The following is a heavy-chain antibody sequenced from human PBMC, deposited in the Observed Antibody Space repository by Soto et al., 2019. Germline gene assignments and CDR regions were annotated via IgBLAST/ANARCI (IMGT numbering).Heavy chain of an antibody. CDR3: AKGSAMVRGVIYYYGMDV. V-gene: IGHV3-23*01. J-gene: IGHJ6*02. CDR1: GFTFSSYA. Sequence: EVQLLESGGGLVQPGGSLRLSCAASGFTFSSYAMSWVRQAPGTGLEWVSAISGSGGSTYYADSVKGRCTISRDNSKNALCLQMNRLRAEATAVYYCAKGSAMVRGVIYYYGMDVWGQGTTVTVSS. D-gene: IGHD3-10*01. CDR2: ISGSGGST.